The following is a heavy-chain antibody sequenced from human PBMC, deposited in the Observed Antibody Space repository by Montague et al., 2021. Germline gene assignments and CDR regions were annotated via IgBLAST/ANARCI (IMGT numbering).Heavy chain of an antibody. CDR2: IYTSRST. CDR3: ARGYCSSSSCYSLDY. CDR1: GGSISSGCYY. J-gene: IGHJ4*02. V-gene: IGHV4-61*02. D-gene: IGHD2-2*02. Sequence: TLSLTCTVSGGSISSGCYYWSRNRQPAGKELVWNGRIYTSRSTNYNPSIKSRVTISVDTSKNQFSLTLSSVTAADTAVYYCARGYCSSSSCYSLDYWGQGTLVTVSS.